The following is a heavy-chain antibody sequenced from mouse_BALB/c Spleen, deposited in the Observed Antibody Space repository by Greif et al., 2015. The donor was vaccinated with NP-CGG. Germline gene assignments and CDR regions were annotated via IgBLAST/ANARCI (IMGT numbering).Heavy chain of an antibody. CDR1: GFTFSSFG. J-gene: IGHJ2*01. V-gene: IGHV5-17*02. CDR3: ARVLTGYYFDY. D-gene: IGHD4-1*01. CDR2: ISSGSSTI. Sequence: EVKLVESGGGLVQPGGSRKLSCAASGFTFSSFGMHWVRQAPEKGLEWVAYISSGSSTIYYADTVKGRFTISRDNPKNTLFLQMTSLRSEDTAMYYCARVLTGYYFDYWGQGTTLTVSS.